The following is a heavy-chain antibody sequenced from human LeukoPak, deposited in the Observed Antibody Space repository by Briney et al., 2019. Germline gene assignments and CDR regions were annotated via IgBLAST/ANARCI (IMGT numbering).Heavy chain of an antibody. CDR1: GFTFSNAW. V-gene: IGHV3-15*01. D-gene: IGHD3-9*01. CDR2: IKSKTDGGTT. Sequence: GGSLRLSCAASGFTFSNAWMSWVSQAPGKGGEWVGRIKSKTDGGTTEYAAPEKGRFTIARDDSKNTLYLQMNSLKTEDTAVYYCTTGVLRYFVNRDYWGQGTLVTVSS. J-gene: IGHJ4*02. CDR3: TTGVLRYFVNRDY.